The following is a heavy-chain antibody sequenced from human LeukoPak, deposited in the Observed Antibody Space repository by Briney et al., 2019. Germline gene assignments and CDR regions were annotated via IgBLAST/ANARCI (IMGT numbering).Heavy chain of an antibody. CDR2: IYYSGST. CDR3: ARDQWDYGHSDY. D-gene: IGHD1-26*01. J-gene: IGHJ4*02. V-gene: IGHV4-31*03. Sequence: MPSETLSLTCTVSGGSISSGGYYWSWIRQHPGKGLEWIGYIYYSGSTYYNPSLKSRVTISVDTSKNQFSLKLSSVTAADTAVYYCARDQWDYGHSDYWGQGTLVTVSS. CDR1: GGSISSGGYY.